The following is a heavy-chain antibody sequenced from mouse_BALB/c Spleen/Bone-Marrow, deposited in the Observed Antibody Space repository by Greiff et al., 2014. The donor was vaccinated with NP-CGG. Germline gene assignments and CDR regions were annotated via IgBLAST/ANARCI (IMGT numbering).Heavy chain of an antibody. CDR2: INSDGGIT. J-gene: IGHJ4*01. CDR1: EYEFPSHD. Sequence: EVMLVESGGGLVQPGESLKLSCESNEYEFPSHDMSWVRKTPEKRLELVAAINSDGGITNYPDTMERRFTISRDNTKKTLYLQMSILRSEDTALYYCARHGFYYAMDYWGQGTSVTVSS. V-gene: IGHV5-2*01. CDR3: ARHGFYYAMDY.